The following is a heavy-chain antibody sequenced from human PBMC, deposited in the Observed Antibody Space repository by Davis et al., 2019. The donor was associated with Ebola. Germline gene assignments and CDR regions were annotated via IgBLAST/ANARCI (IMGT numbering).Heavy chain of an antibody. D-gene: IGHD5-12*01. V-gene: IGHV1-69*16. Sequence: SVKVSCKASGGTLSRYTISWVRQAPGQGLEWMGGIIPIIGTANNAQKIQGRVTMTTDTSTNTAYMELRNLRSDDTAVYYCARGYSAWGDVWGQGTTVTVSS. CDR3: ARGYSAWGDV. CDR2: IIPIIGTA. J-gene: IGHJ6*02. CDR1: GGTLSRYT.